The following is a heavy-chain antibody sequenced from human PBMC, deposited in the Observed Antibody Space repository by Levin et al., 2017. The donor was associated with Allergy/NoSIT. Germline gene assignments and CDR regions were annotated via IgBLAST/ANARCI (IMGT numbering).Heavy chain of an antibody. J-gene: IGHJ5*02. Sequence: GGSLRLSCTASGFTFGDFAMNWVRQAPGKGLEWVGFIRSKAYGGTTEYAASVRGRFTISRDDSKSIAYLQTNSLQTEDTAVYYCTRVSRARSWFDPWGQGTLVTVSS. CDR3: TRVSRARSWFDP. CDR1: GFTFGDFA. D-gene: IGHD3-22*01. V-gene: IGHV3-49*04. CDR2: IRSKAYGGTT.